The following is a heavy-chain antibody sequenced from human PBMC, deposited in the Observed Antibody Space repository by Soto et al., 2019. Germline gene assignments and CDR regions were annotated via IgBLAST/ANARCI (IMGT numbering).Heavy chain of an antibody. CDR3: AGGDYDFWSGPGGGMDV. Sequence: QVQLVQSGAEVKKPGSSVKVSCKASGGTFSSYAISWVRQAPGQGLEWMGGDIPIFGTANYAQKFQGRVTITADESTSTAYMERSSLGSEDTAVYYCAGGDYDFWSGPGGGMDVWGQGTTVTVSS. CDR1: GGTFSSYA. CDR2: DIPIFGTA. J-gene: IGHJ6*02. D-gene: IGHD3-3*01. V-gene: IGHV1-69*12.